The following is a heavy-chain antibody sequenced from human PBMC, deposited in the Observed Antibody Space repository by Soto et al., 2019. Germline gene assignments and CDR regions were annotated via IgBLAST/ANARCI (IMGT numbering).Heavy chain of an antibody. CDR3: ARILEEGPAYYDFWSGYRSYYYYGMDV. V-gene: IGHV1-46*01. J-gene: IGHJ6*01. CDR2: INPSGGST. CDR1: GYTFTSYY. D-gene: IGHD3-3*01. Sequence: ASVKVSCKASGYTFTSYYIHWVRQAPGQGLEWMGIINPSGGSTSYAQKFQGRVNMTRDTSTSTVYMELSSLRSEDTAVYYCARILEEGPAYYDFWSGYRSYYYYGMDVWGQGPTLTVSS.